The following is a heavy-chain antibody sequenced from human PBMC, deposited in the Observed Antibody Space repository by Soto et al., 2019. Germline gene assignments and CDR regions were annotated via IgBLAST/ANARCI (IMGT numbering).Heavy chain of an antibody. CDR2: ISKSDYT. V-gene: IGHV3-21*01. J-gene: IGHJ4*02. Sequence: GGSLRLSCTVSGFAFNNYGIDWVRQAPGKGLEWVSSISKSDYTYYSDSVTGRFTISRDNAKNSVSLQMNTLRVEDTAVYYCAREDSIIIPAVSDFWGQGTLVTVSS. CDR3: AREDSIIIPAVSDF. D-gene: IGHD2-2*01. CDR1: GFAFNNYG.